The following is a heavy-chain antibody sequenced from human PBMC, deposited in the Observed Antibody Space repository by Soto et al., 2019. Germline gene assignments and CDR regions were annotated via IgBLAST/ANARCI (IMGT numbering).Heavy chain of an antibody. Sequence: GASVKVSCKASGYTFTSYGISWVRQAPGQGLEWMGWISAYNGNTNYAQKLQGRVTMTTDTSTSTAYIELRSLRSDATAVYYCARDGGPPGGLTYYDILTGPSAWNYWGQGPLGTVSS. V-gene: IGHV1-18*01. D-gene: IGHD3-9*01. CDR1: GYTFTSYG. CDR2: ISAYNGNT. J-gene: IGHJ4*02. CDR3: ARDGGPPGGLTYYDILTGPSAWNY.